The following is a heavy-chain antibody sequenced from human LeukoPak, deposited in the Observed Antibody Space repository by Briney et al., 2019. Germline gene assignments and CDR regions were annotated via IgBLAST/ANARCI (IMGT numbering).Heavy chain of an antibody. V-gene: IGHV4-61*02. CDR3: ASGPWMSLGGYYFDY. D-gene: IGHD3-16*01. J-gene: IGHJ4*02. Sequence: SQTLSLTCTVSGGSISSGSYYWSWIRQPAGKGLEWIGRIYTSGSTNYNPSLKSRVTISGDTTKNQFSLKLSSVTAADTAVYYCASGPWMSLGGYYFDYWGQGTLVTVSS. CDR1: GGSISSGSYY. CDR2: IYTSGST.